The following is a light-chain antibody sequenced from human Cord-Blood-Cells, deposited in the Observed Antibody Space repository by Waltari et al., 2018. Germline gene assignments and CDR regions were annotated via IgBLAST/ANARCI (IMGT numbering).Light chain of an antibody. CDR1: QRSSSY. CDR2: AAS. Sequence: DIQMTQSPSSLSASVGDRVTITCRASQRSSSYLNWYQQKPGRAPKLLIYAASSLQSGVPSRFSGSGSGTDFTLTISILRPKDFATYYCQQGYSTPYTLGQGTKLEIK. CDR3: QQGYSTPYT. J-gene: IGKJ2*01. V-gene: IGKV1-39*01.